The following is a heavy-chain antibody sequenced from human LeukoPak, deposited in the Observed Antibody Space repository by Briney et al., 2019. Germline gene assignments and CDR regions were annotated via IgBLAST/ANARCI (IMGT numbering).Heavy chain of an antibody. Sequence: GGSLRLSCAASGFTFNTFAMTWVRQAPGKGLEWVSSISGGGATTYYADSVKGRFTISRDNSKDTLYLQMNSLRVEDTAIYYCAKDRRDYDSSGYTNDYWGQGILVTVSS. CDR1: GFTFNTFA. CDR2: ISGGGATT. V-gene: IGHV3-23*01. J-gene: IGHJ4*02. CDR3: AKDRRDYDSSGYTNDY. D-gene: IGHD3-22*01.